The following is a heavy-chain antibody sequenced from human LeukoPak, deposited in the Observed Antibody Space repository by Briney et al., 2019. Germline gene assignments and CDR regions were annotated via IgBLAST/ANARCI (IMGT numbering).Heavy chain of an antibody. CDR1: EYTFTGYY. CDR3: ARSPNYSDSSGYYYVSDS. CDR2: INPNSDDT. D-gene: IGHD3-22*01. Sequence: GASVKVSCKASEYTFTGYYIHWVRQAPGQGLEWMGRINPNSDDTNYAQRFQGRVTMTRDTSISTAYMELSRLRSDDTAVYYCARSPNYSDSSGYYYVSDSWGQGTLVTVSS. V-gene: IGHV1-2*06. J-gene: IGHJ4*02.